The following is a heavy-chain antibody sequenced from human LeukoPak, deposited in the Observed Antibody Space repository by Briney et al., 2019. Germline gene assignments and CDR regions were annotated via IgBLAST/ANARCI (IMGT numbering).Heavy chain of an antibody. D-gene: IGHD3-10*01. Sequence: GGSLRLSCAASGFTFSSYSMNWVRQAPGKGLEWVSYISSSSVVFYADSVKGRFTISRDNAKNSLYLQMNSLRDEDTAVYYCAREGYYGAFDIWGHGTMVTVSP. J-gene: IGHJ3*02. CDR2: ISSSSVV. CDR3: AREGYYGAFDI. V-gene: IGHV3-48*02. CDR1: GFTFSSYS.